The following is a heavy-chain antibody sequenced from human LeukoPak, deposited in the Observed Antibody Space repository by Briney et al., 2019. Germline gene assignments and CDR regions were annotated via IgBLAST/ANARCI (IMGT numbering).Heavy chain of an antibody. D-gene: IGHD6-13*01. J-gene: IGHJ4*02. V-gene: IGHV1-46*01. CDR1: GYTFTSYY. CDR3: ASRAAAGSFDY. Sequence: ASVKVSCKASGYTFTSYYMHWVRQAPGQGLEWMGIINPSGGSTSYAQKFQGRVTMTRDTSTSTAYMELSSLRSEDTAVYYCASRAAAGSFDYWGQGTLVTVSS. CDR2: INPSGGST.